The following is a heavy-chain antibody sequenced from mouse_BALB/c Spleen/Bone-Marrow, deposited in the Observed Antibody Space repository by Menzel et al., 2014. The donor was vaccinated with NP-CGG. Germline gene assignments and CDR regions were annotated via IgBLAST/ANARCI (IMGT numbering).Heavy chain of an antibody. V-gene: IGHV1-9*01. CDR3: ASFYGRFAY. CDR1: GYTFSSYW. CDR2: ILPGSGST. D-gene: IGHD1-1*02. J-gene: IGHJ3*01. Sequence: ASVKISCKATGYTFSSYWIEWVKQRPGHGLEWIGEILPGSGSTNYNEKFKGKATFTADTSSNTAYMQLSSLTSEDSAVYYCASFYGRFAYWGQGTLVTVSA.